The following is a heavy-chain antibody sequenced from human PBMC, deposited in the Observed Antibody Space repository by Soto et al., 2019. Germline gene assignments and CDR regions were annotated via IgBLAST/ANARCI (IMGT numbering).Heavy chain of an antibody. Sequence: QVQLVQSGAEVKKPRSSVKVSCKASGGTFSSYAISWVRQAPGQGLEWMGGIIPIFGTANYAQKFQGRVTITADESTSTAYMELSSLRSEDTAVYYCASYRYYDSSGYYYHAFDIWGQGTMVTVSS. CDR2: IIPIFGTA. CDR1: GGTFSSYA. CDR3: ASYRYYDSSGYYYHAFDI. J-gene: IGHJ3*02. V-gene: IGHV1-69*01. D-gene: IGHD3-22*01.